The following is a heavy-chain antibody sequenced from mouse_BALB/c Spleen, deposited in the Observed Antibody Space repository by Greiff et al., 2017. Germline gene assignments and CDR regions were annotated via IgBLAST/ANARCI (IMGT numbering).Heavy chain of an antibody. D-gene: IGHD2-4*01. CDR1: GDSITSGY. CDR2: ISYSGTT. Sequence: EVKLMESGPGLVKPSQSLSLTCSVTGDSITSGYWNWIRKFPGNKLEYMGYISYSGTTYYNPSLKSRISITRDTSKNQYCLQLNSVTTEDTATYYCARGYDYDEAWFAYWGQGTLVTVSA. V-gene: IGHV3-8*02. CDR3: ARGYDYDEAWFAY. J-gene: IGHJ3*01.